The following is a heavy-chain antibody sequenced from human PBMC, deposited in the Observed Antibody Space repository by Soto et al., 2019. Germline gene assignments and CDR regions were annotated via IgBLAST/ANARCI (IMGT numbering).Heavy chain of an antibody. V-gene: IGHV1-46*01. J-gene: IGHJ4*02. CDR2: INPSGGST. Sequence: QVQLVQSGGEVKKPGASVKVSCKASGYTFTSYYMHWMRQAPGQGLEWVGIINPSGGSTSHPQKFQGRVTMTGDTSTNTVYMELSSLRSEDTAVYYCARALPRIATSREGDYWGKGTLVTVSS. CDR3: ARALPRIATSREGDY. D-gene: IGHD6-13*01. CDR1: GYTFTSYY.